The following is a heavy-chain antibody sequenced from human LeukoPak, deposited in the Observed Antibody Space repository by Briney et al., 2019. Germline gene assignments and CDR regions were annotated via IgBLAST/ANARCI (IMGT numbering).Heavy chain of an antibody. CDR3: ARMSGYENAFDI. CDR2: IYYSGST. Sequence: PSETLSLTCTVSGGSISSSSYYWGWIRQPPGKGLEWIGSIYYSGSTYYNPSLKSRVTISVDTSKNQFSLKLSSVTAADTAVYYCARMSGYENAFDIWGQGTMVTVSS. D-gene: IGHD5-12*01. CDR1: GGSISSSSYY. J-gene: IGHJ3*02. V-gene: IGHV4-39*07.